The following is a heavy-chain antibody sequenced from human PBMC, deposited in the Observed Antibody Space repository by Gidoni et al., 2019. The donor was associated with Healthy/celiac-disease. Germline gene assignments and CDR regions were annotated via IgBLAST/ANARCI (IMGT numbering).Heavy chain of an antibody. CDR3: ARDQHPYYYDSSGYYVNWFDP. J-gene: IGHJ5*02. CDR1: GYTFTSYA. D-gene: IGHD3-22*01. Sequence: QVQLVQSGAEVKKPGASVKVSCKASGYTFTSYAMHWVRQAPGQRLEWMGWINAGNGNTKYSQKFQGRVTITRDTSASTAYMELSSLRSEDTAVYYCARDQHPYYYDSSGYYVNWFDPWGQGTLVTVSS. CDR2: INAGNGNT. V-gene: IGHV1-3*01.